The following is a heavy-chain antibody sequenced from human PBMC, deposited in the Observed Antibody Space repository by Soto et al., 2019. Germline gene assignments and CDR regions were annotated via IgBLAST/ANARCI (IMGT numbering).Heavy chain of an antibody. CDR1: GFTPTTTP. D-gene: IGHD3-9*01. J-gene: IGHJ4*02. CDR2: ISGTASRT. Sequence: PGGSLRLSCAGSGFTPTTTPLSWVRQPPGKGLEWVTTISGTASRTYYVDSVNGRFFISRDNSKNTVTLQMNNLTVDDTAVYYCATSFRYFDNWGQGTRVTVSS. CDR3: ATSFRYFDN. V-gene: IGHV3-23*01.